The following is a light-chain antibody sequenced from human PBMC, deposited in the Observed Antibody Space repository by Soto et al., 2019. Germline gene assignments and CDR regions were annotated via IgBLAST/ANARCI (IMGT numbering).Light chain of an antibody. J-gene: IGLJ1*01. V-gene: IGLV2-11*01. CDR2: DVS. CDR3: CPYAGTYGYV. Sequence: QAVRTQPRSVSGSPGQSVTISCTGTSSDVGGYNYVSWYQQHPGKAPKLMIYDVSKRPSGVPDRFSGSKSGNTASLTISGLQAEDEADYYCCPYAGTYGYVFGTGTKVTVL. CDR1: SSDVGGYNY.